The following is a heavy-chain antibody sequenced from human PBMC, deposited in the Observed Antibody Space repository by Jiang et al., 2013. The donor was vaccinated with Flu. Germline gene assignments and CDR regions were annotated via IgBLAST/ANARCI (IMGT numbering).Heavy chain of an antibody. V-gene: IGHV6-1*01. D-gene: IGHD2-2*02. CDR2: WYN. J-gene: IGHJ6*02. CDR3: ARDLPGIVVVPAAILDGMDV. Sequence: WYNDYAVSVKSRITINPDTSKNQFSLQLNSVTPEDTAVYYCARDLPGIVVVPAAILDGMDVWGQGTTVTVSS.